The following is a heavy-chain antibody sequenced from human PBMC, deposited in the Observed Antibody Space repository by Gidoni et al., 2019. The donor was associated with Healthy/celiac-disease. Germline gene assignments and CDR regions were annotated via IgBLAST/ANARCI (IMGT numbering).Heavy chain of an antibody. CDR3: AVSDSSGRYYYYGMDV. V-gene: IGHV4-39*01. CDR2: IYYSGST. CDR1: GGSISSSSYY. Sequence: QLQLQESGPGLVKPSETLSLTCTVSGGSISSSSYYWGWLRQPPGKGLEWIGSIYYSGSTYYNPSLKSRVTISVDTSKNQFSLKLSSVTAADTAVYYCAVSDSSGRYYYYGMDVWGQGTTVTVSS. J-gene: IGHJ6*02. D-gene: IGHD3-22*01.